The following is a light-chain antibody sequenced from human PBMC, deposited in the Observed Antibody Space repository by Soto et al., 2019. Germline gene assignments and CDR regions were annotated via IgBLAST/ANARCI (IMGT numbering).Light chain of an antibody. Sequence: DIQMTQSPSTLSASVGVRVTITCRASQSISTWLAWYQQKPGYAPKLLIYDASSLATGVPSRFSGSGSGTDFTLTISSLQPVDFATYYCQQYGSYAKTFGQGPKVDIK. CDR1: QSISTW. J-gene: IGKJ1*01. V-gene: IGKV1-5*01. CDR2: DAS. CDR3: QQYGSYAKT.